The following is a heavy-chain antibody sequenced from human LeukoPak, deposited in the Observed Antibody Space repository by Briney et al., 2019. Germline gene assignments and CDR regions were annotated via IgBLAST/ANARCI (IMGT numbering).Heavy chain of an antibody. Sequence: SETLSLTCTVSGGSISSYYWSWIRQPPGKGLEWIGYIYASGSTNYNPSLKSRVTISVDTSKNQFSLKLSSVTAADTAVYYCARRAKYYYYMDVWGKGTTDTVSS. V-gene: IGHV4-4*09. D-gene: IGHD4/OR15-4a*01. J-gene: IGHJ6*03. CDR2: IYASGST. CDR1: GGSISSYY. CDR3: ARRAKYYYYMDV.